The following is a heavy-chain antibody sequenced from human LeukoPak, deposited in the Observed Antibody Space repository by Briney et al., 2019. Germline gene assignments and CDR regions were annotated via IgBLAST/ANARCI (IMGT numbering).Heavy chain of an antibody. CDR1: GFSINSYV. D-gene: IGHD3/OR15-3a*01. CDR3: AKDDFRWGYFDL. V-gene: IGHV3-23*01. Sequence: PGGSLRPSCAASGFSINSYVMTWVREAPGKGLEWVSDISASGGSTYYADSVKGRFTISRDNSKNPLYLQMNTLRTEDTAVYYCAKDDFRWGYFDLWGRGTLVTVSS. CDR2: ISASGGST. J-gene: IGHJ2*01.